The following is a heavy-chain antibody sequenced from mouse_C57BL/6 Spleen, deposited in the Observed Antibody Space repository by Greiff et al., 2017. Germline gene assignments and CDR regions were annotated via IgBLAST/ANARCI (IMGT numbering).Heavy chain of an antibody. CDR3: ARGDGYYWYFDV. CDR2: IYPGDGDT. J-gene: IGHJ1*03. Sequence: LVESGAELVKPGASVKISCKASGYAFSSYWMNWVKQRPGKGLEWIGQIYPGDGDTNYNGKFKGKATMTADKSSSTAYMQLSSLTSEDSAVYFCARGDGYYWYFDVWGTGTTGTVSS. CDR1: GYAFSSYW. V-gene: IGHV1-80*01. D-gene: IGHD2-3*01.